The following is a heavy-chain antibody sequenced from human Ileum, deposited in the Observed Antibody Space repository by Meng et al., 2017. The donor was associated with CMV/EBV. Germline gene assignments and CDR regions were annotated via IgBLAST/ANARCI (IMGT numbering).Heavy chain of an antibody. J-gene: IGHJ4*02. CDR3: AKDSYDFWSGYSGYFDY. CDR2: IWYDGSNK. Sequence: FTFRRSCMHWVRQAPGKGLEWVAVIWYDGSNKYYADSVKGRFTISRDNSKNTLYLQMNSLRAEDTAVYYCAKDSYDFWSGYSGYFDYWGQGTLVTVSS. CDR1: FTFRRSC. V-gene: IGHV3-33*06. D-gene: IGHD3-3*01.